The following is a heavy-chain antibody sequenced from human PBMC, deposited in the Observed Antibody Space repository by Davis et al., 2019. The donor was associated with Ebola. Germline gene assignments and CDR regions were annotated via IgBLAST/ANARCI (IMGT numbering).Heavy chain of an antibody. Sequence: SETLPLPCTVPGVPITSGGYYWGWLSQSPGKGLEWIATVDYRWGIYDDVSLKSRLTISVDTSKNQRFLELTSVTAADTGVYYCARHPNGLRYGFDPWGQGTLVTVSS. V-gene: IGHV4-39*01. D-gene: IGHD4-17*01. J-gene: IGHJ5*02. CDR3: ARHPNGLRYGFDP. CDR1: GVPITSGGYY. CDR2: VDYRWGI.